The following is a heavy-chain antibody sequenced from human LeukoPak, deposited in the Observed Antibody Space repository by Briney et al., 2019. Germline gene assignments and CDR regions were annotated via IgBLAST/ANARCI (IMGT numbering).Heavy chain of an antibody. CDR3: ARAGYSYGYDYYFDY. D-gene: IGHD5-18*01. J-gene: IGHJ4*02. CDR2: IYHSGST. Sequence: PSQTLSLTCAVSGGSISSGGYSWSWIRQPPGKGLEWLGYIYHSGSTYYNPSLKSRVTISVDASKNQFSLKLSSVTAADTAVYYCARAGYSYGYDYYFDYWGQGTLVTVSS. CDR1: GGSISSGGYS. V-gene: IGHV4-30-2*01.